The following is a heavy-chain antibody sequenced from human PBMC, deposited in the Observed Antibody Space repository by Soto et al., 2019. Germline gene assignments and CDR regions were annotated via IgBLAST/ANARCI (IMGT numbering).Heavy chain of an antibody. D-gene: IGHD2-15*01. Sequence: SETLSLTCAVSGGSISSSNWWSWVRQPPGKGLEWIGEIYHSGSTNYNPSLKSRVTISVDTSKNQFSLKLSSVTAADTAVYYCARHYAVVLYHFDYWGLGTLVTVSS. V-gene: IGHV4-4*02. CDR3: ARHYAVVLYHFDY. CDR2: IYHSGST. CDR1: GGSISSSNW. J-gene: IGHJ4*02.